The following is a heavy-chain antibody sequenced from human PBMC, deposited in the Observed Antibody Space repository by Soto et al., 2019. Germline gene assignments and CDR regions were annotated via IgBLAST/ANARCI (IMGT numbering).Heavy chain of an antibody. D-gene: IGHD3-9*01. CDR3: ARPATGSANDAFDI. CDR1: GFRFTSYW. Sequence: PGVSLKISCKGSGFRFTSYWISWVRQMPWKGLEWMGRIDPSDSSTNYSPSFQGHVTISSDKSISTAYLQWSSLKASDTAMYYCARPATGSANDAFDIWGQGTMVTVSS. J-gene: IGHJ3*02. V-gene: IGHV5-10-1*01. CDR2: IDPSDSST.